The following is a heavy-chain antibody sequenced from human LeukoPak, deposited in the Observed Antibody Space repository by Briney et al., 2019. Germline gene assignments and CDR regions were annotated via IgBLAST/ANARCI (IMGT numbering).Heavy chain of an antibody. J-gene: IGHJ3*02. Sequence: SQTLSLTCTVSGGSISSGGHYWSWIRQHPGKGLEWIGYIYYSGSTYYNPSLKSRVTISVDTSKNQFSLKLSSVTAADTAVYYCARVLEVGGKSGDAFDIWGQGTMVTVSS. V-gene: IGHV4-31*03. CDR2: IYYSGST. CDR1: GGSISSGGHY. CDR3: ARVLEVGGKSGDAFDI. D-gene: IGHD4-23*01.